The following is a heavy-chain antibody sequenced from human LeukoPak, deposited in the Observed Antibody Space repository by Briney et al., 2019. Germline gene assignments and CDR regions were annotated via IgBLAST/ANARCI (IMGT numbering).Heavy chain of an antibody. J-gene: IGHJ4*02. CDR2: FSRSGPDT. CDR1: GFTFGSSA. V-gene: IGHV3-23*01. CDR3: AKGSLGSWYYFDY. Sequence: GGSLRLSCAASGFTFGSSAMSWVRQAPGKGPEWVSAFSRSGPDTYYADSVKGRFTIFRDNSKNTLYLQMNSLRAEDTAVYYCAKGSLGSWYYFDYWGQGTLVTVSS. D-gene: IGHD6-13*01.